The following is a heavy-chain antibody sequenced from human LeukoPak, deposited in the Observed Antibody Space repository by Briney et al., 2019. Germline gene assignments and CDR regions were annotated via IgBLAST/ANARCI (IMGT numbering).Heavy chain of an antibody. Sequence: GGSLRLSCAASGFTFSNYWMHWVRQAPGKGLVWVSRINSDGRSTNYADSVKGRFTISRDNAKNSLYLQMNSLRAGDTAVYYCARTIEMATISYFDYWGQGTLVTVSS. J-gene: IGHJ4*02. CDR2: INSDGRST. D-gene: IGHD5-24*01. V-gene: IGHV3-74*01. CDR1: GFTFSNYW. CDR3: ARTIEMATISYFDY.